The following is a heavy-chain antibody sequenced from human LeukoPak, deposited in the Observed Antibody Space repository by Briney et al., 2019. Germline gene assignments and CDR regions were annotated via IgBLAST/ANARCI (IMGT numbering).Heavy chain of an antibody. CDR2: IYYSGST. V-gene: IGHV4-59*01. D-gene: IGHD7-27*01. CDR1: GGSISSYY. Sequence: SETLSLTCTDSGGSISSYYWSWIRQPPGKGLEWIGYIYYSGSTNYNPSLKSRVTISVDTSKNQFSLKLSSVTAADTAVYYCWGFPDYWGQGTLVTVSS. J-gene: IGHJ4*02. CDR3: WGFPDY.